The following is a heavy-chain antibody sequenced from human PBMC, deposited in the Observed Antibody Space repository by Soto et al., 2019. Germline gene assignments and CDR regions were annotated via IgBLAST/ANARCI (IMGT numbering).Heavy chain of an antibody. CDR1: GGSIRSSSYY. V-gene: IGHV4-39*07. Sequence: SETLPLTGTASGGSIRSSSYYWGWIRQPPWKGLEWIGSIYYSGYTYYNPSLKSRVTISGDTSKNQFSLELSSVTAADTAVYYCARDPNPGHIAAAGNNWFDPWGQGTLVSVSS. D-gene: IGHD6-13*01. J-gene: IGHJ5*02. CDR3: ARDPNPGHIAAAGNNWFDP. CDR2: IYYSGYT.